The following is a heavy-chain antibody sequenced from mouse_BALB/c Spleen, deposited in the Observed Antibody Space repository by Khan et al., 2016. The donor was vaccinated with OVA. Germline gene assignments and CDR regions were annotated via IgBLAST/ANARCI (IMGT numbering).Heavy chain of an antibody. CDR3: TRGGYGGFAY. V-gene: IGHV1S81*02. CDR1: GYTFNSYY. J-gene: IGHJ3*01. D-gene: IGHD1-2*01. Sequence: QVQLQQSGAELVKPGASVKLSCKASGYTFNSYYMYWVKQRPGQGLEWIGEINPSNGGTNFNEKFKSKATLTVDKSSSTAYMQLSRLTSEDSAVYYCTRGGYGGFAYWGQGTLVTVSA. CDR2: INPSNGGT.